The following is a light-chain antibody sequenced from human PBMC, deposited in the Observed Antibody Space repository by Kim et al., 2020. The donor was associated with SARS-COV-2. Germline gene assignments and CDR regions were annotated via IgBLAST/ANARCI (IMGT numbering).Light chain of an antibody. J-gene: IGKJ1*01. Sequence: LSQGERATPSCRASQSVSSYYLAWYQQKPGQAPRLLIYGASSRATGIPDRFSGSGSGTDFTLTISRLEPEDFAVYYCQPYGSSRTFGQGTKVEIK. CDR2: GAS. CDR1: QSVSSYY. CDR3: QPYGSSRT. V-gene: IGKV3-20*01.